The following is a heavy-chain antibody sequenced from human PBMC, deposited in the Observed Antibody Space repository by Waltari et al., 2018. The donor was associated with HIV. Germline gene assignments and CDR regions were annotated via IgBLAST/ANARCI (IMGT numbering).Heavy chain of an antibody. D-gene: IGHD6-13*01. CDR2: INNDGSTT. J-gene: IGHJ6*02. CDR1: GFTFYRYW. CDR3: ARVQQDMGHYYGLDI. Sequence: EVQLVESGGGLVQPGGSLRLSCAASGFTFYRYWMHWVRQAPGKGLCWVSRINNDGSTTNYADSVKGRFTSSRDNAKNTLHLQMNSRRVEDTAVYYCARVQQDMGHYYGLDIWGQGSTVIVSS. V-gene: IGHV3-74*01.